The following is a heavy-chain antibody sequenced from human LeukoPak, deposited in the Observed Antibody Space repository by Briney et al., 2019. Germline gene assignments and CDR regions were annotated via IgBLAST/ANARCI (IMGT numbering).Heavy chain of an antibody. J-gene: IGHJ4*02. D-gene: IGHD1-26*01. CDR2: IYHSGST. CDR1: GYSISSGYY. V-gene: IGHV4-38-2*02. Sequence: PSETLSLTCTVSGYSISSGYYWGWIRQPPGKGLEWIGSIYHSGSTYYNPSLKSRVTISVDTSKNQFSLKLSSVTAADTAVYYCARVEIVGATWPSNIDYWGQGTLVTVSS. CDR3: ARVEIVGATWPSNIDY.